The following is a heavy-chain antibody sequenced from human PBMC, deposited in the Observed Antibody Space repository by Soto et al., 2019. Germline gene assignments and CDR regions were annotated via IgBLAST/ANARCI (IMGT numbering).Heavy chain of an antibody. CDR2: IYYSGST. CDR1: GVSISSGDYY. V-gene: IGHV4-61*08. D-gene: IGHD3-22*01. CDR3: ARRRGYYDSSGPHDAFDI. J-gene: IGHJ3*02. Sequence: SETLSLTCTVSGVSISSGDYYWSWIRQTPGKGLEWIGYIYYSGSTDYDPSLKSRVTISVDTSKNQFSLKLSSVTAADTAVYYCARRRGYYDSSGPHDAFDIWGQGTMVNVSS.